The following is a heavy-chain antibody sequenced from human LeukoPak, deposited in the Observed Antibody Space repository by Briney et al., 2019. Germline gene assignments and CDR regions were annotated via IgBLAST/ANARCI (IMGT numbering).Heavy chain of an antibody. Sequence: GASVKVSCKASGYTFTGYYVHGVRQAHGQGLEWMGRINPNSGGADFAQKFQGRVTMTRDTPISTAYMELSRLRSDDTAVYYCARGTYDFRSGYYHDIFDYWGQGTLVTVSS. J-gene: IGHJ4*02. CDR1: GYTFTGYY. D-gene: IGHD3-3*01. V-gene: IGHV1-2*06. CDR3: ARGTYDFRSGYYHDIFDY. CDR2: INPNSGGA.